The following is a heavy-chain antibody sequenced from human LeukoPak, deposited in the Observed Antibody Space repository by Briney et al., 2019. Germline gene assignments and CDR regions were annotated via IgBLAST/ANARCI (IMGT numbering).Heavy chain of an antibody. CDR2: IYPGDSDT. Sequence: GESLKISCKGSEYSFTSYWIGWVRQMPGKGLEWMGIIYPGDSDTRYSPSFQGQVTISADKSISTAYLQWSSLKASDTAMYYCARRVAYCGGDCYSFDYWGQGTLVTVSS. J-gene: IGHJ4*02. V-gene: IGHV5-51*01. CDR1: EYSFTSYW. D-gene: IGHD2-21*02. CDR3: ARRVAYCGGDCYSFDY.